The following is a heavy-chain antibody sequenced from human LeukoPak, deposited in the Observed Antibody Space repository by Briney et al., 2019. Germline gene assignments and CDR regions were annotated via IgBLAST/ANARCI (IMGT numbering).Heavy chain of an antibody. D-gene: IGHD3-9*01. V-gene: IGHV4-39*07. Sequence: PSETLSLTCTVSGGSIGSSSYYWGWIRQPPGKGLEWIGSIYYSGSTYYNPSLKSRVTIPVDTSKNQFSLKLSSVTAADTAVYYCARYVFLTGYAFDIWGQGTMVTVSS. CDR2: IYYSGST. CDR1: GGSIGSSSYY. CDR3: ARYVFLTGYAFDI. J-gene: IGHJ3*02.